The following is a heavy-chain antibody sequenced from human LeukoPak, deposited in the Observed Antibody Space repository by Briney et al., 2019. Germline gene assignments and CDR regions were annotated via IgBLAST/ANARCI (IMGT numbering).Heavy chain of an antibody. D-gene: IGHD3-3*01. J-gene: IGHJ6*03. CDR1: GGSICSHY. V-gene: IGHV4-59*11. CDR3: ARTYYHYWSGHPYYYYMDV. Sequence: SETLSLTCTVSGGSICSHYWSWLGQPPGKGLEGIGYIYYSWSTNYNRSLKSRVTISVDTSKNQFSLQLSSLTAEDTAVYYCARTYYHYWSGHPYYYYMDVWGKGTTVTVSS. CDR2: IYYSWST.